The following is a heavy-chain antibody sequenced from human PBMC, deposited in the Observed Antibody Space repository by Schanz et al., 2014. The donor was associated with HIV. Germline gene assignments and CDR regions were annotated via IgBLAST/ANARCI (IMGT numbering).Heavy chain of an antibody. Sequence: QVQLVESGGGLVKPGGSLRLSCAASGFTFSTYSMNWVRQAPAKGLEWVAVISYDGSIKEYADSVKGRFAISRDNSKNTVYLQMNSLRGEDSAVYYCAKVGRIYSTTWIDHWGQGTLVTVSS. D-gene: IGHD6-13*01. CDR2: ISYDGSIK. CDR3: AKVGRIYSTTWIDH. CDR1: GFTFSTYS. V-gene: IGHV3-30*18. J-gene: IGHJ4*02.